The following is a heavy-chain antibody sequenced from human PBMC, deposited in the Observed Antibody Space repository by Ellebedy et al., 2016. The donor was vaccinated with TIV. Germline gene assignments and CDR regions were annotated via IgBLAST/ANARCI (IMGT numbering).Heavy chain of an antibody. CDR2: IKQDGSET. Sequence: GESLKISXAASGFSSSSYWMSWVRQAPGKGLEWVANIKQDGSETYYGDSVKGRFTISRDNSKNTLYVQMNSLRAEDTAVYYCAKQGDYGHYFDYWGQGTLVTVSS. CDR3: AKQGDYGHYFDY. CDR1: GFSSSSYW. J-gene: IGHJ4*02. V-gene: IGHV3-7*01. D-gene: IGHD4-17*01.